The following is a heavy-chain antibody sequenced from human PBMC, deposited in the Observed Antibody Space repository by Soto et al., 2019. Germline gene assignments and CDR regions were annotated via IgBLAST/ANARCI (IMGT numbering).Heavy chain of an antibody. Sequence: ASVKVSCKASGYTFTSYAMHWVRQAPGQRLEWMGWINAGNGNTKYSQKFQGRVTITRDTSASTAYMELSSLRSEDTAVYYCARTLRGYCSSTSCYIPYSYYGMDVWGQGTTVTVSS. J-gene: IGHJ6*02. CDR1: GYTFTSYA. CDR2: INAGNGNT. V-gene: IGHV1-3*01. CDR3: ARTLRGYCSSTSCYIPYSYYGMDV. D-gene: IGHD2-2*02.